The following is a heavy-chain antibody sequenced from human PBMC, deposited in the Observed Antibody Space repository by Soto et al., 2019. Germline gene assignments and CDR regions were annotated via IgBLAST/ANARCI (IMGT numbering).Heavy chain of an antibody. CDR3: ARHGDLSSGWYNWFDP. D-gene: IGHD6-19*01. CDR2: IYYSGST. V-gene: IGHV4-39*01. CDR1: GGSISSSSYY. J-gene: IGHJ5*02. Sequence: SETLSLTCTVSGGSISSSSYYWGWIRQPPGKGLEWIGSIYYSGSTYYNPSLKSRVTISVDTSKNQFSLKLSSVTAADTAVYYCARHGDLSSGWYNWFDPWGQGTLVTVSS.